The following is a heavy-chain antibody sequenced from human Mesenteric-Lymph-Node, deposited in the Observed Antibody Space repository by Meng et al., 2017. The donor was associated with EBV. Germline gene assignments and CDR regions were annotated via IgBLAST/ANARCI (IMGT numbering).Heavy chain of an antibody. CDR1: GGYISSGGYY. V-gene: IGHV4-30-4*01. J-gene: IGHJ4*02. Sequence: QVQLQESGPGLVKPSQTLSLTCALSGGYISSGGYYWTWIRQPPGKGLEWIGYIYHSGDTGYNPSLKSRVSMSMDTSKNQFSLELSSVTAADTAVYYCAREIYCTRASCPFDYWGQGTLVTVSS. CDR3: AREIYCTRASCPFDY. CDR2: IYHSGDT. D-gene: IGHD2-2*01.